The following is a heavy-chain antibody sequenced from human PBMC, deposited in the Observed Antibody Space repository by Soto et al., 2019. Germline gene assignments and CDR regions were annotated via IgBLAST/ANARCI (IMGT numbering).Heavy chain of an antibody. D-gene: IGHD3-3*01. CDR1: GGSFSGYY. J-gene: IGHJ6*02. Sequence: PSETLSLTCAVYGGSFSGYYWSWIRQPPGKGLEWIGEINHSGSTNYNPSLKSRVTISVDTSKNQFSLKLSSVTAADTAVYYCARVRFLEWLQYYYYYYGMDVWRQRTTVTVSS. CDR3: ARVRFLEWLQYYYYYYGMDV. CDR2: INHSGST. V-gene: IGHV4-34*01.